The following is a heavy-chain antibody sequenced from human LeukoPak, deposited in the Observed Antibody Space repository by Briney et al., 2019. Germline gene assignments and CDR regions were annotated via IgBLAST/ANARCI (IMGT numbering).Heavy chain of an antibody. J-gene: IGHJ4*02. V-gene: IGHV3-23*01. CDR3: AKRYCTSTSCSFFDS. D-gene: IGHD2-2*01. Sequence: GGSLRLSCAASGFTFSSYAMCWVRQAPGKGLEWVSLISASGDTTYYADSVRGRFTISRDNSENTLYLQMNSLRAEDTAVYYCAKRYCTSTSCSFFDSWGQGTLVTVSS. CDR2: ISASGDTT. CDR1: GFTFSSYA.